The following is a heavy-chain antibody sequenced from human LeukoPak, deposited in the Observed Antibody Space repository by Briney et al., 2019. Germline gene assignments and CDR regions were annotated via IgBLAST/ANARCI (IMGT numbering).Heavy chain of an antibody. CDR3: ARDRGHSGYDLYDY. D-gene: IGHD5-12*01. V-gene: IGHV1-69*04. CDR1: GGTFSSYA. CDR2: IIPILGIA. Sequence: GASVKVSCKASGGTFSSYAISWVRQAPGQGLEWMGRIIPILGIANYAQKFQGRVTITADKSTSTAYMELSSLRSEDTAVYYCARDRGHSGYDLYDYWGQGTLVTVSS. J-gene: IGHJ4*02.